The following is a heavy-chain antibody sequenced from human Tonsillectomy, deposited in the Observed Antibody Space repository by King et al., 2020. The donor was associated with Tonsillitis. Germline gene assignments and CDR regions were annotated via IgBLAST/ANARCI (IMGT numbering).Heavy chain of an antibody. CDR1: GFTFSSFW. J-gene: IGHJ4*02. D-gene: IGHD5-12*01. CDR3: ARGAYSGYDRTHYFDY. CDR2: IKQDGTEK. V-gene: IGHV3-7*03. Sequence: VQLVESGGGLVQPGGSLRLSCAASGFTFSSFWMSWVRQAPGKGLEWVANIKQDGTEKYYVDSVKGRFTISRDNAKNSLYLQMNSLRAEDTAVYYCARGAYSGYDRTHYFDYWGQGSLVTVSS.